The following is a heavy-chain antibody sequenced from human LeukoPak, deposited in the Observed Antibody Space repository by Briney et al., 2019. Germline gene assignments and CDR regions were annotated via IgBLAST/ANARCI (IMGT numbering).Heavy chain of an antibody. CDR2: INPNSGGT. D-gene: IGHD4-17*01. V-gene: IGHV1-2*02. CDR3: ARDQGDYGDYCWFDP. CDR1: GYTFTGYY. Sequence: ASVKVSCKASGYTFTGYYMHWVRQAPGQGLEWMGWINPNSGGTNYAQKLQGRVTMTRDTSISTAYMELSRLRSDDTAVYYCARDQGDYGDYCWFDPWGQGTLVTVSS. J-gene: IGHJ5*02.